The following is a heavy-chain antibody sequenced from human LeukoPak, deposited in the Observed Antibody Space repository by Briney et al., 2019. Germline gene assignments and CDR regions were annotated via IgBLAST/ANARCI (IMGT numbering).Heavy chain of an antibody. Sequence: ASVKVSCKTSGYTFTRYAMNWVRQAPGQGLEWMGWINAYNGNTNYAQKFQGRVTITRNTSISTAYMELSSLRSEDTAVYYCARGLLSGFRDAFDIWGQGTMVTVSS. D-gene: IGHD3-10*01. CDR1: GYTFTRYA. CDR2: INAYNGNT. V-gene: IGHV1-8*03. J-gene: IGHJ3*02. CDR3: ARGLLSGFRDAFDI.